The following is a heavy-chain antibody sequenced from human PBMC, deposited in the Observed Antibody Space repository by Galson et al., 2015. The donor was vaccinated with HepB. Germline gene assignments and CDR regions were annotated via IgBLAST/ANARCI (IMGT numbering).Heavy chain of an antibody. D-gene: IGHD3-22*01. CDR2: ISSSGTGT. CDR1: GFTFSDYA. J-gene: IGHJ4*02. V-gene: IGHV3-23*01. CDR3: ARDLYSSGWPTLY. Sequence: LRLSCAASGFTFSDYAMSWVRQAPGKGLEWVSTISSSGTGTYYADSVKGRFTISRDNAKNSLYLQMNSLRAEDTAMYYCARDLYSSGWPTLYRGQGPLVTVSS.